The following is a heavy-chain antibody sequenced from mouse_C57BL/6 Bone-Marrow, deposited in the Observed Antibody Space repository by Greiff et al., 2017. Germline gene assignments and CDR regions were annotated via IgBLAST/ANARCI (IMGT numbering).Heavy chain of an antibody. D-gene: IGHD2-10*02. J-gene: IGHJ4*01. V-gene: IGHV6-3*01. CDR3: DRYGKYKYYDAMDY. Sequence: EVKLQESGGGLVQPGGSMKLSCVASGFTFSNYWMNWVRQSPEKGLEWVAQIRFKSDNYATHYAVSVKGRFTISRDDSKSSVYLQMNNLRAEDTGMYYGDRYGKYKYYDAMDYGGQGTSVTVSS. CDR2: IRFKSDNYAT. CDR1: GFTFSNYW.